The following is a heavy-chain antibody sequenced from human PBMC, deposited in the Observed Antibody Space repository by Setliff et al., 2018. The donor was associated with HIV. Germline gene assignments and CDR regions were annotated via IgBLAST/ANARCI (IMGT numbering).Heavy chain of an antibody. Sequence: SETLSLTCTVSDGSISSTNHYWGGIRQSPGKRLEWIGTVHYSGSTYYNPSLKSRLTISVDTSTNHFSLKLSSVAAADTAVYYCARLVGYYRSDNADYYYMDVWGKGTTVTVSS. V-gene: IGHV4-39*02. CDR3: ARLVGYYRSDNADYYYMDV. J-gene: IGHJ6*03. CDR2: VHYSGST. CDR1: DGSISSTNHY. D-gene: IGHD3-16*02.